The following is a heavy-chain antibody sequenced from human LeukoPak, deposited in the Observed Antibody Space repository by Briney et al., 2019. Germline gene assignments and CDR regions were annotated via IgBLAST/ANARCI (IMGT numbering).Heavy chain of an antibody. V-gene: IGHV4-34*01. CDR3: ARLSRIYSSHNWFDP. D-gene: IGHD6-19*01. Sequence: SETLSLTCAVYGGSFSGYYWSWIRQPPGKGLEWIGEINHSGSTNYNPSLKSRVTISVDTSKNQFSLKLSSVTAADTAVYYCARLSRIYSSHNWFDPWGQGTLVTVSS. CDR1: GGSFSGYY. CDR2: INHSGST. J-gene: IGHJ5*02.